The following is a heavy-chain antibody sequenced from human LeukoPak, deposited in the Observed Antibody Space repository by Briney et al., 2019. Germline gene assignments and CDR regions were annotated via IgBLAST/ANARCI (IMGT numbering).Heavy chain of an antibody. CDR2: IDTNTGNP. J-gene: IGHJ6*04. Sequence: ASVKVSCKASGYTFTRYAMNWVRQAPGQGLEYMGWIDTNTGNPTYAQAFTGRIVFSLDTSVSTAYLDIRSLKAEDTAVYFCARRSMVQHLDVWGKGTTVIVSS. CDR3: ARRSMVQHLDV. CDR1: GYTFTRYA. V-gene: IGHV7-4-1*02. D-gene: IGHD3-10*01.